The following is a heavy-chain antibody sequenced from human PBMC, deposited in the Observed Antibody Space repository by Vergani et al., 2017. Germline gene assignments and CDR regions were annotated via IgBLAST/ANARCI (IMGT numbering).Heavy chain of an antibody. CDR2: IYYSGST. V-gene: IGHV4-39*01. D-gene: IGHD6-19*01. Sequence: QLQLQESGPGLVKPSATLSLTCSVSGASIRSSNYYWGWIRQPPGKGLEWIASIYYSGSTYYNPPLKSRVTLSVDTSNNQFSLKLSSVTAADTAVYFCARHSTVEWLVKLGWIDPWGQGIRVTVFS. CDR3: ARHSTVEWLVKLGWIDP. J-gene: IGHJ5*02. CDR1: GASIRSSNYY.